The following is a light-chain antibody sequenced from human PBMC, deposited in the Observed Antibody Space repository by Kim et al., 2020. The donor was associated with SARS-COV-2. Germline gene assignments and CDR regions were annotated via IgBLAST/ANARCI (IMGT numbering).Light chain of an antibody. CDR1: LSVVGTFRL. CDR3: CSFTMNVTWV. CDR2: DIS. V-gene: IGLV2-23*02. Sequence: GQSITIPCAGTLSVVGTFRLFSCYQQQPGKAPSLIIFDISQRPSLISRRFSCSKSGNTASLTISDLQPDDEADYFCCSFTMNVTWVFGGGTQLTVL. J-gene: IGLJ3*02.